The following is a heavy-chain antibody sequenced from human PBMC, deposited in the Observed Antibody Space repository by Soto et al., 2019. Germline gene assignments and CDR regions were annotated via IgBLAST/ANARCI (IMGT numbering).Heavy chain of an antibody. Sequence: QVQLVQSGAEVKKPGSSVKVSCKAFGGTFSSYAITWVRKAPGHGLGWMGGIIPIFGTANYAQKFQGRVTITADESTSTAYMELSSLRSEDTAVYYCARDPCLPDYYYYGMDVWGQGTTVTVSS. CDR2: IIPIFGTA. V-gene: IGHV1-69*01. CDR1: GGTFSSYA. CDR3: ARDPCLPDYYYYGMDV. J-gene: IGHJ6*02.